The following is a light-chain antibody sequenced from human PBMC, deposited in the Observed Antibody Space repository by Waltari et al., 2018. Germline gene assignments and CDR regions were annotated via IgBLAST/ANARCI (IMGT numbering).Light chain of an antibody. J-gene: IGKJ4*01. V-gene: IGKV1-39*01. CDR2: AAS. CDR3: QQSYSTPLT. CDR1: QSISSY. Sequence: DIQMTQSPSSLSASVGDRVTITCRASQSISSYLNWYQQKPGKAPNLLISAASSLQSGVPSRFSCSGYGTDFTLTISSLQPEDFATYYCQQSYSTPLTFGGGTKVEIK.